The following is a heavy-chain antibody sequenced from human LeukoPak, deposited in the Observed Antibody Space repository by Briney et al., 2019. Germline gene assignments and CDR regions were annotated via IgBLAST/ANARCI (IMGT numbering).Heavy chain of an antibody. CDR2: IIPIFGTA. D-gene: IGHD2-15*01. CDR3: ARVAKWSGRSNAFDI. CDR1: GGTFSSYA. Sequence: ASVKVSCKASGGTFSSYAISWVRQAPGQELEWMGGIIPIFGTANYAQKFQGRVTITADKSTSTAYMELSSLRSEDTAVYYCARVAKWSGRSNAFDIWGQGTMVTVSS. J-gene: IGHJ3*02. V-gene: IGHV1-69*06.